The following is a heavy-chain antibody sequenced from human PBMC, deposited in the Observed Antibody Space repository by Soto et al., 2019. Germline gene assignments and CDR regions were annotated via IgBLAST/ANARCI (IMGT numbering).Heavy chain of an antibody. CDR3: AKDQTRSGRGEIDY. CDR1: GFTFSSYG. V-gene: IGHV3-30*18. J-gene: IGHJ4*02. D-gene: IGHD3-16*01. Sequence: QVQLVESGGGVVQPGRSLRLSCAASGFTFSSYGMHWVRQAPGKGLEWVAVISYDGSNKYYADSVKGRFTISRDNSKNTLYLQMNSLIAEDTAVYYCAKDQTRSGRGEIDYWGQGTLVTVSS. CDR2: ISYDGSNK.